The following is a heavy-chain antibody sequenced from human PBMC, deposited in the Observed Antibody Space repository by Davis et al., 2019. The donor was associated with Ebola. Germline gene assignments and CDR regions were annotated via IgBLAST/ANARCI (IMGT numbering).Heavy chain of an antibody. D-gene: IGHD1-26*01. CDR1: GGTFSSYA. Sequence: SVKVSCKASGGTFSSYAISWVRQAPGQGLEWMGGIIPILGIANYAQKFQGRVTITADESTSTAYMELSSLRSEDTAVYYCAREAGATTRIYDSWGQGTLDTVSS. CDR2: IIPILGIA. J-gene: IGHJ5*01. CDR3: AREAGATTRIYDS. V-gene: IGHV1-69*10.